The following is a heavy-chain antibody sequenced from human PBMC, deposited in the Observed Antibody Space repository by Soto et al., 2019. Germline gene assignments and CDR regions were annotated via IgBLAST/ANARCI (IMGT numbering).Heavy chain of an antibody. J-gene: IGHJ4*02. CDR3: AKERSHGYGPAYYFDY. D-gene: IGHD5-18*01. V-gene: IGHV3-9*01. CDR2: ISWHSGSI. CDR1: GFTFDDYA. Sequence: EVQLAASGGGLVQPGRSLRLSCAASGFTFDDYAMHWVRQAPGTGLEWVSGISWHSGSIGYADSVKGRFTISRDNAKNSRYLQRNSLRADDTALYYCAKERSHGYGPAYYFDYCGQGSLVTVAS.